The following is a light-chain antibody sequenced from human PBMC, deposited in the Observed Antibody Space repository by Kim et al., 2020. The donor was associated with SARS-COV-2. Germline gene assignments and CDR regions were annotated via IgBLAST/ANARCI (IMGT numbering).Light chain of an antibody. CDR1: QSVGSNY. CDR2: DAS. CDR3: QEYTSSPTYP. V-gene: IGKV3-20*01. J-gene: IGKJ2*01. Sequence: EIVLTQSPDTLSLSPGERATLSCRASQSVGSNYLAWYQQKPGQAPRLLIYDASNRATGIPVRFGGSGSGTDFTLNIGRLEREDFAVYYCQEYTSSPTYPFGKATKLEIK.